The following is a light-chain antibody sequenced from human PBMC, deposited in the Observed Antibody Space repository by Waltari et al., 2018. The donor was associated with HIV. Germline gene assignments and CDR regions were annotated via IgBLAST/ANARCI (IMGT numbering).Light chain of an antibody. J-gene: IGLJ2*01. Sequence: SYELTQPPSVSVSPGQTASITCSGDKLGDKYACWYQQKPGQSPVLVIYHDIQRPSGIPGRFSGPNSGNTATLTISGTQAMDEADYYCQAWDSSTVVFGGGTKLTVL. V-gene: IGLV3-1*01. CDR2: HDI. CDR3: QAWDSSTVV. CDR1: KLGDKY.